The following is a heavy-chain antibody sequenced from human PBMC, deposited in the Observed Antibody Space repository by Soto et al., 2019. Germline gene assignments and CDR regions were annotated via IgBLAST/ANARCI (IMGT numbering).Heavy chain of an antibody. D-gene: IGHD1-1*01. Sequence: GGSLILSCAASGFTFSSYAMHWVRQAPGKGLEWVAVISYDGSNKYYADSVKGRFTISRDNSKNTLYLQMNSLRIEDTAVYYCARELERVFDYWGQGTLVTVSS. J-gene: IGHJ4*02. CDR1: GFTFSSYA. CDR3: ARELERVFDY. V-gene: IGHV3-30-3*01. CDR2: ISYDGSNK.